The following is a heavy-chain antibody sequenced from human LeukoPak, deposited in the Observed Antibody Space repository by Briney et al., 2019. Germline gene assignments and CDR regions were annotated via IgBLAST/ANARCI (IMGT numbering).Heavy chain of an antibody. CDR2: ISSSSSTI. CDR1: GFTFSSYA. V-gene: IGHV3-48*01. J-gene: IGHJ4*02. CDR3: ASRFRGSSPDY. D-gene: IGHD6-6*01. Sequence: PGGSLRLSCAASGFTFSSYAMSWVRQAPGKGLEWVSYISSSSSTIYYADSVKGRFTISRDNAKNSLYLQMNSLRAEDTAVYCCASRFRGSSPDYWGQGTLVTVSS.